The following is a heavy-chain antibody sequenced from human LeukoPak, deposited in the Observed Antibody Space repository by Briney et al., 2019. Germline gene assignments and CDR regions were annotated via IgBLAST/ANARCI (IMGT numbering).Heavy chain of an antibody. D-gene: IGHD6-13*01. CDR1: GGSISTYY. CDR2: VYYSGRT. Sequence: SETLSLTCTVSGGSISTYYWSWIRQPPGKGLEWIGFVYYSGRTSYNPSLKSRVTISVDTSKNQFSLKLSSVTAADTAVYYCARAAGPLTAPDYWGQGTPVTVSS. V-gene: IGHV4-59*01. CDR3: ARAAGPLTAPDY. J-gene: IGHJ4*02.